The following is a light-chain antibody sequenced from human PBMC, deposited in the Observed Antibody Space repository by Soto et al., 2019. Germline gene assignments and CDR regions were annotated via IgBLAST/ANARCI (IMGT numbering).Light chain of an antibody. J-gene: IGKJ3*01. V-gene: IGKV3-11*01. CDR2: DAS. CDR3: YQRSNWPPT. Sequence: EIVLTQSPATLSLSPGERATLSCRASQSVSSYLAWYQQKPGQAPRLLIYDASNRATGIPARFSGSGSGTDFTLTISSLDPEDFAVYYCYQRSNWPPTFGPGTKVDI. CDR1: QSVSSY.